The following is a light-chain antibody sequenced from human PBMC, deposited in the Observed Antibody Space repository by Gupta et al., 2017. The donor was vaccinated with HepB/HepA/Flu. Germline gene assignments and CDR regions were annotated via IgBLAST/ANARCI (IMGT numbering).Light chain of an antibody. CDR1: SLRSYY. J-gene: IGLJ2*01. V-gene: IGLV3-19*01. CDR2: GKN. Sequence: SSELTQDPAVSVALGQTVRITCQGDSLRSYYASWYQQKPGQAPVLVIYGKNNRPSGIPDRFSGSSSGKTASSTINGAQAEDEADYDCNYRDSSGKGVVFGGGTKLNVL. CDR3: NYRDSSGKGVV.